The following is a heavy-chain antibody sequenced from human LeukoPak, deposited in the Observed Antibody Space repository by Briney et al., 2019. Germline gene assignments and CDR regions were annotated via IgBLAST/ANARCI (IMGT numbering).Heavy chain of an antibody. CDR2: ISLSGDKRGDNT. D-gene: IGHD3-3*01. J-gene: IGHJ4*02. CDR1: GFTFKIYS. V-gene: IGHV3-23*01. Sequence: GGSLRLSCAAFGFTFKIYSMNWVRQAPGKGLKWVSSISLSGDKRGDNTFYAASVRGRFSISRDNSQNTVFLQMSSLRVDDTAAYYCVGTFTVFGVISTIAWGQGTLVSVSS. CDR3: VGTFTVFGVISTIA.